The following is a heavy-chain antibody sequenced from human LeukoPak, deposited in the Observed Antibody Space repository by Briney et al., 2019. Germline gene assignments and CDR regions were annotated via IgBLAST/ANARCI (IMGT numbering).Heavy chain of an antibody. Sequence: ASLKVSCKASGYTFTSYYMHWVRQAPGQGLEWMGIINPSGGSTSYAQKFQGRVTMTRDTSTSTVYMELSSLRSEDTAVYYCASEKLGDYSKKYNWFDPWGQGTLVTVSS. D-gene: IGHD4-11*01. CDR2: INPSGGST. CDR1: GYTFTSYY. CDR3: ASEKLGDYSKKYNWFDP. V-gene: IGHV1-46*01. J-gene: IGHJ5*02.